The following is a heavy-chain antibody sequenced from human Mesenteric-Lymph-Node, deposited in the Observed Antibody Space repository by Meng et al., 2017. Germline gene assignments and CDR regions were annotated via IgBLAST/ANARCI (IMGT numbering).Heavy chain of an antibody. CDR1: GFTFSSYA. V-gene: IGHV3-23*01. Sequence: GESLKISCAASGFTFSSYAMSWVRQAPGKGLNWVSGISGSGGATHYADSVKGRFSISRDNSKNTTYLQMNSLGVEDTAVYYCVKDRYYYDSSGRQYYFDSWGQGTLVTVSS. D-gene: IGHD3-22*01. J-gene: IGHJ4*02. CDR3: VKDRYYYDSSGRQYYFDS. CDR2: ISGSGGAT.